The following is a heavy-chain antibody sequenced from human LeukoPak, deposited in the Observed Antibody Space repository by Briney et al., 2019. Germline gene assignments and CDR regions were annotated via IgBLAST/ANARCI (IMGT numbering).Heavy chain of an antibody. V-gene: IGHV1-3*01. CDR2: INAGKGNA. CDR3: ARVVTMIVVVTPYLIAFDI. Sequence: ASVKVSCKASGYTFTTYAMYWVRQAPGQRLEWMGWINAGKGNAKYSKKFQGRVTITRDTSASTAYMELSSLRSEDTAVYYCARVVTMIVVVTPYLIAFDIWGQGTMVTVSS. J-gene: IGHJ3*02. CDR1: GYTFTTYA. D-gene: IGHD3-22*01.